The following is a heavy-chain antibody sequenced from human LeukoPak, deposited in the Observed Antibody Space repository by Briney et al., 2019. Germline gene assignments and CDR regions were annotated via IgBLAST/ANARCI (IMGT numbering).Heavy chain of an antibody. V-gene: IGHV4-61*01. D-gene: IGHD2-2*01. CDR1: GGSISSSSYY. Sequence: SETLSLTCTVSGGSISSSSYYWSWIRQPPGKGLEWIGYIYYSGSTNYNPSLKSRVTISVDTSKNQFSLKLSSVTAADTAVYYCARGSGYSDIVVVPAASWFDPWGQGTLVTVSS. CDR2: IYYSGST. J-gene: IGHJ5*02. CDR3: ARGSGYSDIVVVPAASWFDP.